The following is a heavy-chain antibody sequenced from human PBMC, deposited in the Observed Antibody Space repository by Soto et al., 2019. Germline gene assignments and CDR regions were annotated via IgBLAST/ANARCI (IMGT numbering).Heavy chain of an antibody. J-gene: IGHJ6*02. CDR1: GGSISSGGYS. CDR2: IYHSGST. CDR3: ARDPVFWSGWSYGMDV. D-gene: IGHD3-3*01. V-gene: IGHV4-30-2*01. Sequence: SETLSLTCAVSGGSISSGGYSWSWIRQPPGKCLEWIGYIYHSGSTYYNPSLKSRVTISVDRSKNQFSLKLSSVTAADTAVYYCARDPVFWSGWSYGMDVWGQGTTVTVYS.